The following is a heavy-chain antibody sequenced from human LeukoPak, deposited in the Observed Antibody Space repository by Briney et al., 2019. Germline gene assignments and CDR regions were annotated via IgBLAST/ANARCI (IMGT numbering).Heavy chain of an antibody. CDR3: ARDDGSATLGFDS. CDR2: VIPILGTT. V-gene: IGHV1-69*05. J-gene: IGHJ4*02. CDR1: GTTFSRSA. Sequence: ASVKVSCKASGTTFSRSAISWVWQAPGQGLEWMGGVIPILGTTNYAQKFQDRVSITTDESTSTAYMEVSSLRSVDTAVYYCARDDGSATLGFDSWGQGTLVTVSS. D-gene: IGHD1-26*01.